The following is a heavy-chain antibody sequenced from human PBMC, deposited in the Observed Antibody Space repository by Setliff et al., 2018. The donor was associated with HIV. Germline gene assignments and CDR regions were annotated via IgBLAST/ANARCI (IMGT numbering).Heavy chain of an antibody. Sequence: SETLSLTCTVSGGSISSYCWNWIRQPPGGGLEWVGFIFTSGSTKYNPSLQSRVTMSIDTSKNQFSLKLTSVTAADTAVYYCARRIDNSGSFPDKNWFDTWGRGSRVTSPQ. V-gene: IGHV4-4*09. CDR3: ARRIDNSGSFPDKNWFDT. CDR2: IFTSGST. J-gene: IGHJ5*02. D-gene: IGHD3-10*01. CDR1: GGSISSYC.